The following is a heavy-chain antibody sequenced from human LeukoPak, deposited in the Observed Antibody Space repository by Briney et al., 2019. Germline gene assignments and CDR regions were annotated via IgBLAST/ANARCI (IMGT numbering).Heavy chain of an antibody. V-gene: IGHV3-21*01. J-gene: IGHJ4*02. CDR3: ARYPLSSSWYFFEY. CDR2: ISFNSDYI. Sequence: PGGSLRLSCVVSGFTFSAYSMNWVRQAPGKGLEWDSSISFNSDYIYYADSVKGRFTISRDDAKNSLYLQMNSLRAEDTAVYYCARYPLSSSWYFFEYWGQGTLVTVSS. CDR1: GFTFSAYS. D-gene: IGHD6-13*01.